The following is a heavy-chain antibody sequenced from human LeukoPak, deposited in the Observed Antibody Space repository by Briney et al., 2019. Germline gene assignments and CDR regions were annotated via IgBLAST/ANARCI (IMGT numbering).Heavy chain of an antibody. CDR3: AGYSYGVRPS. CDR1: GGSISSSSYY. D-gene: IGHD5-18*01. CDR2: IYYSGST. J-gene: IGHJ5*02. Sequence: PSETLSLTCTVSGGSISSSSYYWGWIRQSPGKGLEWIGSIYYSGSTSYNPSLKSRVTISVDTSKNQFSLKLSSVTPEDTAVYYCAGYSYGVRPSWGQGTLVTVSS. V-gene: IGHV4-39*01.